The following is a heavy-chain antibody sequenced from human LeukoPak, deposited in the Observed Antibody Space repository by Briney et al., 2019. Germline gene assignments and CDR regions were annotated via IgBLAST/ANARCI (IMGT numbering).Heavy chain of an antibody. CDR2: ISAYNGNT. Sequence: ASVKVSCKASGYTFTSYGISWVRQAPGQGLEGMGWISAYNGNTNYAQKLQGRVTMTTDTSTSTAYMELRSLRSDDTAVYYCARGRVSKDIVVVPAAFSRRYYYMDVWGKGTTVTVSS. D-gene: IGHD2-2*01. CDR3: ARGRVSKDIVVVPAAFSRRYYYMDV. V-gene: IGHV1-18*01. J-gene: IGHJ6*03. CDR1: GYTFTSYG.